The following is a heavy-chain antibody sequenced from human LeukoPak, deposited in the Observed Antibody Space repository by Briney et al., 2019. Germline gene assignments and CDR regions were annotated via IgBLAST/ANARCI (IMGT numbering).Heavy chain of an antibody. D-gene: IGHD6-19*01. V-gene: IGHV3-7*01. CDR2: IKQDGSEK. Sequence: QPEGSLRLSCAASGFTFSSYWMSWVRQAPGKGLEWVANIKQDGSEKYYVDSVKGRFTISRDNAKNSLYLQMNSLRAEDTAVYYCARGQRGYSSGWYGVDYWGQGTLVTVSS. CDR3: ARGQRGYSSGWYGVDY. CDR1: GFTFSSYW. J-gene: IGHJ4*02.